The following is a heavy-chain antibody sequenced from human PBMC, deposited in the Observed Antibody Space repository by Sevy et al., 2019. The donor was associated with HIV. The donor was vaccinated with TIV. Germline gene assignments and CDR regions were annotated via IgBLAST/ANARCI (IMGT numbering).Heavy chain of an antibody. CDR1: GGSISNYF. J-gene: IGHJ4*02. CDR3: ATSGPYQLLYQYYFDY. D-gene: IGHD2-2*02. CDR2: IYYSGST. Sequence: SETLSLTCTVSGGSISNYFWSWIRQPPGKGLEWIGYIYYSGSTNYNPSLKSRITISVDTSKNQFSLKLSSVTAADTAVYYCATSGPYQLLYQYYFDYWGQGTLVTVSS. V-gene: IGHV4-59*01.